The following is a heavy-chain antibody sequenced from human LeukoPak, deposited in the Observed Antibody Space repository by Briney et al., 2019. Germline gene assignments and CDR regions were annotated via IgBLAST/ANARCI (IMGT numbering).Heavy chain of an antibody. CDR3: ARHGNWEPFDY. V-gene: IGHV4-39*01. J-gene: IGHJ4*02. CDR1: GFTVSSNY. D-gene: IGHD1-1*01. Sequence: GSLRLSCAASGFTVSSNYMSWVRQPPGKGLEWIGTVYYSGSTYYNPSLKSRFTISVDTSNNSISLKVTSLTAADTAVYYCARHGNWEPFDYWGQGSLVTVSS. CDR2: VYYSGST.